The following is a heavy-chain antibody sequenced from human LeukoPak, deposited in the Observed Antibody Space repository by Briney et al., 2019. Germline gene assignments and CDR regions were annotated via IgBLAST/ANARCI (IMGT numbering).Heavy chain of an antibody. CDR3: ARYRGGGYNYLDY. V-gene: IGHV4-34*01. Sequence: SETLSLTCAVYGGSFSGYYWSWIRQPPRKGLEWIGEINHSGSTNYNPSLKSRVTISVDTSENQFSLKLSSVTAADTAVYYCARYRGGGYNYLDYWGQGTLVTVSS. D-gene: IGHD5-24*01. J-gene: IGHJ4*02. CDR2: INHSGST. CDR1: GGSFSGYY.